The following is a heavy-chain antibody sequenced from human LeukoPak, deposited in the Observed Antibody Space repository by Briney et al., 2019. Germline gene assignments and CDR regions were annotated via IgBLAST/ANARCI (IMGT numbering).Heavy chain of an antibody. CDR3: ARDTRIAAAGTEDY. J-gene: IGHJ4*02. Sequence: GGSLRLSCAASGFTVSSNYMSWVRQAPGKGLEWVSVIYSGGSTYYADSVKGRFTISRDNSKNTLYLQMNSLRAEDTAVYYCARDTRIAAAGTEDYWGQETLVTVSS. CDR2: IYSGGST. CDR1: GFTVSSNY. D-gene: IGHD6-13*01. V-gene: IGHV3-66*01.